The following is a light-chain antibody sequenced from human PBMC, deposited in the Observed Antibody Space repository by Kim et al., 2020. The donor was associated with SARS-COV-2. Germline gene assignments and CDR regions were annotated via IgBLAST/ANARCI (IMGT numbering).Light chain of an antibody. CDR1: NIVTKN. CDR3: QVWASSTWV. J-gene: IGLJ3*02. V-gene: IGLV3-9*01. Sequence: SYELTQPLSVSVALGQTARVTCGGNNIVTKNVHWYQQKPGQAPVLVMYRDTNRPSGIPERFSGSNSGNTATLTISRAQAGAEADYYCQVWASSTWVFGGG. CDR2: RDT.